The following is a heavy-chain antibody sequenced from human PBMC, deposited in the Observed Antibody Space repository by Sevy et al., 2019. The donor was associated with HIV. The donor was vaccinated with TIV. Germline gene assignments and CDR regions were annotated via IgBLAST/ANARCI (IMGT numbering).Heavy chain of an antibody. CDR3: ARAIQYYYDSSGYHPFDY. Sequence: GGSLRLSCAASGFTVSSNYMSWVRQAPGKGLEWVSVIYSGGSTYYEDSVKGRFTISRDNSKNTLYLQMNSLRAEDTAVYYCARAIQYYYDSSGYHPFDYWGQGTLVTVSS. V-gene: IGHV3-53*01. J-gene: IGHJ4*02. CDR1: GFTVSSNY. CDR2: IYSGGST. D-gene: IGHD3-22*01.